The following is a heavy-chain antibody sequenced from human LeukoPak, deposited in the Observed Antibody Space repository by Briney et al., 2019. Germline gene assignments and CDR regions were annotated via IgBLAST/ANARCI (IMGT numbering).Heavy chain of an antibody. CDR1: GFTFSSYS. D-gene: IGHD6-19*01. V-gene: IGHV3-21*01. CDR3: ARDTRPIAVAGDLDY. Sequence: GGSLRLSCAASGFTFSSYSMNWVRQAPGKGLEWVSSISSSSSYIYYADSVKGRFTISRDNAKNSLYLQMNSLRAEDTAVYYCARDTRPIAVAGDLDYWGQGTLVTVSS. J-gene: IGHJ4*02. CDR2: ISSSSSYI.